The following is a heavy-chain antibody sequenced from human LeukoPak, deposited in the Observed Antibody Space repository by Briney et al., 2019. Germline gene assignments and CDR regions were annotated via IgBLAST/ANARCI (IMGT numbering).Heavy chain of an antibody. CDR3: ARVPYYYGSEDFDY. V-gene: IGHV5-51*01. J-gene: IGHJ4*02. CDR2: IYPGDSDT. D-gene: IGHD3-10*01. CDR1: GYSFTSYW. Sequence: GESLRISCKGSGYSFTSYWIGWVRQMPGKGLEWMGIIYPGDSDTRYSPSFQGQVTISADKSISTAYLQWSSLKASDTAMYYSARVPYYYGSEDFDYWGQGTLVTVSS.